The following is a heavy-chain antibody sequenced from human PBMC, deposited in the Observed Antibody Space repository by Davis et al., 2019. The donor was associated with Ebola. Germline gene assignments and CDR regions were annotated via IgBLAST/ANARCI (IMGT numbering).Heavy chain of an antibody. J-gene: IGHJ4*02. CDR1: GYTFTSYG. D-gene: IGHD4-11*01. CDR2: VILKSGAT. Sequence: ASVKVSCKASGYTFTSYGISWVRQAPGQGLEWLGRVILKSGATNYAQKFQGRVTMTRDTSISTVYMELSSLGYDDTADYYCARGHNYAHEYWGRGTLVTVSS. V-gene: IGHV1-2*06. CDR3: ARGHNYAHEY.